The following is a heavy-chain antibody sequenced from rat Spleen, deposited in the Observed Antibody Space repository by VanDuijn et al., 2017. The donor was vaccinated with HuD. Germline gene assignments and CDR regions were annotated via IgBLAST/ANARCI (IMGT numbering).Heavy chain of an antibody. CDR2: ISTGGGVT. J-gene: IGHJ3*01. D-gene: IGHD2-1*01. Sequence: EVQLVESDGGLVQPGRSLKLSCAASGFTFSDYYMAWVRQAPTKGLEWVASISTGGGVTHYRDSVRGRFTISRDNAKNTQYLQMDSLRSEDTATYYCARFVFRYDRGWFAYWGQGTLVTVSS. CDR3: ARFVFRYDRGWFAY. V-gene: IGHV5S13*01. CDR1: GFTFSDYY.